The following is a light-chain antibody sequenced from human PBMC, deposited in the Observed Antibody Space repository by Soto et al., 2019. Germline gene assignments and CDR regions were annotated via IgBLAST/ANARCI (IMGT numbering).Light chain of an antibody. CDR2: TNN. V-gene: IGLV1-47*02. CDR1: SSNIGINY. Sequence: QSVLTQPPSASGTPGQRVTISCSGSSSNIGINYVYWYQQFPGTAPKLLIYTNNQRPSGVPDRFSGSKSGTSASLAISGLRSEDEADYYCAAWDDSLSDPVFGAGTKLTVL. CDR3: AAWDDSLSDPV. J-gene: IGLJ1*01.